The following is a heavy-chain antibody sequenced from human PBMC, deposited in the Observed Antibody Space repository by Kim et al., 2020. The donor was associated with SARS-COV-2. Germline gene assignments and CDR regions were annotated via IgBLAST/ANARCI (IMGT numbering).Heavy chain of an antibody. CDR3: ARGRYSTGSGRYLLDP. D-gene: IGHD3-10*01. J-gene: IGHJ5*02. Sequence: ASVKVSCKASGYSFTDYYIHWVRQAPGQGLEWMGWINPNSGGSNIAQRLQGRVTMTRDTPISIAYMDLRRLTSDDTAVDYFARGRYSTGSGRYLLDPCGQ. V-gene: IGHV1-2*02. CDR2: INPNSGGS. CDR1: GYSFTDYY.